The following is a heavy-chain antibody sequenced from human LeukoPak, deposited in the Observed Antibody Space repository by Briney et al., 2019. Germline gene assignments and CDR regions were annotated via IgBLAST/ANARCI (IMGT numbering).Heavy chain of an antibody. CDR2: INPNSGGT. V-gene: IGHV1-2*02. J-gene: IGHJ2*01. Sequence: ASVKVSCKASGYTFTGQYLHWVRQAPGQGLEWMGWINPNSGGTNYPQRYQGRVTMTRDTSITTAYMGLSRLSSDDTAVYYCARHPGKVTNDWYFDLWGRGTLVTVSS. D-gene: IGHD4-23*01. CDR1: GYTFTGQY. CDR3: ARHPGKVTNDWYFDL.